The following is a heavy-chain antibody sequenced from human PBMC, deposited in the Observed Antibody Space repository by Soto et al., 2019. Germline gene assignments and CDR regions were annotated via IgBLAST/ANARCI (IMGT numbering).Heavy chain of an antibody. CDR3: AAESVGATSYYYGMDV. CDR1: GFTFTNSV. CDR2: IVVHSGST. Sequence: SVKVSCKASGFTFTNSVVQWVRQARGQRLEWIGWIVVHSGSTNYAQNFQERVTIIRDMSTSTANLELSSLKSEDTAVYYCAAESVGATSYYYGMDVWGQGTTVTVSS. D-gene: IGHD1-26*01. J-gene: IGHJ6*02. V-gene: IGHV1-58*01.